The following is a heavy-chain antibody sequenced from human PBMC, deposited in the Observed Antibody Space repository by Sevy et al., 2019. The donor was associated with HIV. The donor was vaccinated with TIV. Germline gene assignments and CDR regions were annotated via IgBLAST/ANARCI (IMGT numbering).Heavy chain of an antibody. CDR3: ARQGGIVDRAFDF. CDR1: GGSVSSSGYY. Sequence: SETLSLTCTVSGGSVSSSGYYWGWIRQPPGKGLEWIGNVYYSGSADYNPSLKSRATISVDTSKNQFSLKVKSVTAADTAVYYCARQGGIVDRAFDFWGQGTLVTASS. J-gene: IGHJ4*02. D-gene: IGHD2-21*01. V-gene: IGHV4-39*01. CDR2: VYYSGSA.